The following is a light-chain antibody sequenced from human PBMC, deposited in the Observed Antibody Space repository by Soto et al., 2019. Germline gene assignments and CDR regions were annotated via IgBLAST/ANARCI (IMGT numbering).Light chain of an antibody. CDR2: GAS. CDR3: QQYNGWPLT. J-gene: IGKJ4*01. Sequence: EIVMTQSPATLSVSPGERATLSCRASQSVSRNLAWYQQKPGQAPRLLVSGASTRATGIPATFSGSGSGTEFTLTISSLQSEDFAIYYCQQYNGWPLTFGGGTKV. CDR1: QSVSRN. V-gene: IGKV3-15*01.